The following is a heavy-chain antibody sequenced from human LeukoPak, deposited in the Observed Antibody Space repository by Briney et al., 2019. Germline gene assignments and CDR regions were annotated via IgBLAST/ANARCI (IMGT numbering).Heavy chain of an antibody. CDR3: ARSFYDTSGYYLDS. Sequence: GASVKVSFKASGYTLTCYYMHWVRQAPGQGLEWMGRIHPNNDDTKYAQKLQGRVTMTRDTSINTAYMELSSLGSDDTAVYYCARSFYDTSGYYLDSWGQGTLVAVSS. V-gene: IGHV1-2*06. D-gene: IGHD3-22*01. CDR1: GYTLTCYY. CDR2: IHPNNDDT. J-gene: IGHJ4*02.